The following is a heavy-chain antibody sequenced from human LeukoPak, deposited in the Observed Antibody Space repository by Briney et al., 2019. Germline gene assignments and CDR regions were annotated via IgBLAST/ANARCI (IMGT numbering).Heavy chain of an antibody. CDR3: ARGGPSLFDY. V-gene: IGHV4-34*01. J-gene: IGHJ4*02. CDR2: INHSGST. Sequence: SETLSLTCAVYGGSFSGYYWSWIRQPPGKGLEWIGEINHSGSTNYNPSLKSRVTISVDTSKNQFSLKLSSVTAADTAVYYCARGGPSLFDYWGQGTLVTVSS. CDR1: GGSFSGYY.